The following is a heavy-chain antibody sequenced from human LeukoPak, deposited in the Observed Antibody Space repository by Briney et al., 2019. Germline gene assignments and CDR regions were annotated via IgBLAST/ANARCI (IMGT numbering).Heavy chain of an antibody. CDR3: AKDPSYYGSGSYFDY. Sequence: PGGSLRLSCAASGFNFANHAMSWVRQTPGKGLEWVSAISGGGDITYYADSVTGRFTISRDNSKDTLFLQMHSLRPGDTAVYYCAKDPSYYGSGSYFDYWGQGTLVTVSS. D-gene: IGHD3-10*01. CDR1: GFNFANHA. CDR2: ISGGGDIT. V-gene: IGHV3-23*01. J-gene: IGHJ4*02.